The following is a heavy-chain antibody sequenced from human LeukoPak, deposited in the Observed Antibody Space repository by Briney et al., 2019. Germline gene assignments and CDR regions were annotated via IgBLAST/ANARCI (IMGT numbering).Heavy chain of an antibody. V-gene: IGHV3-11*04. CDR3: ARMYSSGYYGDYFDY. Sequence: GGSLRLSCTASGFIFSNYYMAWVRQPPGRGLEWISYISADAATIRYADSVEGRFTVSRDNTQNSIYLEMSSLRVDDTAVYYCARMYSSGYYGDYFDYWGQGNLVSVSS. CDR2: ISADAATI. J-gene: IGHJ4*02. D-gene: IGHD5-12*01. CDR1: GFIFSNYY.